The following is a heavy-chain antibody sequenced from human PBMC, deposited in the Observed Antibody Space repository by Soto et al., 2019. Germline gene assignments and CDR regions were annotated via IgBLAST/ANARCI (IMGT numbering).Heavy chain of an antibody. CDR3: ARANQNIGAYYYGMDV. J-gene: IGHJ6*02. CDR2: IIPIFGTA. V-gene: IGHV1-69*13. CDR1: GGTFSSYA. Sequence: SVKVSCKASGGTFSSYAISWVRQAPGQGLEWMGGIIPIFGTANYAQKFQGRVTITADESTSTAYMELSSLRSEETAVYYCARANQNIGAYYYGMDVWGQGTTVTVSS.